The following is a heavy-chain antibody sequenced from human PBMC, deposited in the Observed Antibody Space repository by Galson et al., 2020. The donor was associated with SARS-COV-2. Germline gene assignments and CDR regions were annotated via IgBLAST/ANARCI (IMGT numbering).Heavy chain of an antibody. CDR3: ARTAYDILTGYTYAFDY. CDR2: IDWDDDK. J-gene: IGHJ4*02. D-gene: IGHD3-9*01. CDR1: GFSLRTSGMR. Sequence: SGPTLLKPTQTLTLTCTFSGFSLRTSGMRVSWIRQPPGKALEWLPRIDWDDDKFYSTSLKTRLTISKDTSKNQVVLTMTNMDPVDTATYYCARTAYDILTGYTYAFDYWGQGTLVTVSS. V-gene: IGHV2-70*04.